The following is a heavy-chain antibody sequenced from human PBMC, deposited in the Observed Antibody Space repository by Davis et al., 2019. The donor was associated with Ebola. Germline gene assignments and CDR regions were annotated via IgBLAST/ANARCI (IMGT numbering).Heavy chain of an antibody. J-gene: IGHJ4*02. D-gene: IGHD6-19*01. CDR2: IYPGDSDT. V-gene: IGHV5-51*01. Sequence: GESLKISCKGSGYRFYSYWIGWVRQMPGKGLEWMGIIYPGDSDTRYSPSFQGQVTISADKSINTAYLQWSSLKASDTAMYYCARHNAVGGAGTGGGENDYWGQGTLVTVSS. CDR3: ARHNAVGGAGTGGGENDY. CDR1: GYRFYSYW.